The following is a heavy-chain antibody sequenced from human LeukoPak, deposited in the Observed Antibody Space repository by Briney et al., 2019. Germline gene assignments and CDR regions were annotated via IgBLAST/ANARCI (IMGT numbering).Heavy chain of an antibody. CDR3: AISDSSSWDFDY. CDR2: ISYDGSNK. CDR1: GFTFSSYA. Sequence: GGSLRLSCAASGFTFSSYAMHWVRQAPGKGLEWVAVISYDGSNKYYADSVKGRFTISRDNSKNTLYLQMNSLRAEDTAVYYCAISDSSSWDFDYWGQGTLVTVSS. V-gene: IGHV3-30-3*01. D-gene: IGHD6-13*01. J-gene: IGHJ4*02.